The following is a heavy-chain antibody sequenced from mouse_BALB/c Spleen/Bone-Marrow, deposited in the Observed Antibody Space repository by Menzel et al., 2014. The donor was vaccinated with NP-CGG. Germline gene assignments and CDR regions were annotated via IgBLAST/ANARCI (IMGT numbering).Heavy chain of an antibody. CDR1: GYTFTIYW. CDR2: INPSTGYT. V-gene: IGHV1-7*01. J-gene: IGHJ3*01. Sequence: QVQLKESGAELAKPGASVKMSCKASGYTFTIYWMHWVKRRPGQGLEWIGYINPSTGYTEYNQKFKDKATLTADKSSSTAYMQLSSLTSEDSAVYYCARYGGRSYDGFAYWGQGTLVTVSA. CDR3: ARYGGRSYDGFAY. D-gene: IGHD2-12*01.